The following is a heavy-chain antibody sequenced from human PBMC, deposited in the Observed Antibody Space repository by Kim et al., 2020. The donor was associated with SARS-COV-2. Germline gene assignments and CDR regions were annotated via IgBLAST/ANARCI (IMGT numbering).Heavy chain of an antibody. Sequence: GGSLRLSCAASGFTFSTSWMHWVRQPPGKGLVWVSGMKGDGSTTTYADSVKGRFTISRDNGKNTLYLQMNSLGTEDTAVYYCASQDGGSLGVNWGQGILVTVSS. J-gene: IGHJ4*02. V-gene: IGHV3-74*03. D-gene: IGHD2-15*01. CDR2: MKGDGSTT. CDR3: ASQDGGSLGVN. CDR1: GFTFSTSW.